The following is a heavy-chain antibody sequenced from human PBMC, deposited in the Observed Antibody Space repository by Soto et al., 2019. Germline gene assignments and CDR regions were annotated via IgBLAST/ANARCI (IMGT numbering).Heavy chain of an antibody. CDR3: ASEVASGIGGFDY. D-gene: IGHD3-10*01. V-gene: IGHV1-18*04. Sequence: QVQLVQSGAEVKKPGASVKVSCKASGYPFTIYGISWVRQAPGQGLEWMGWINAHNGNTNFARELQGRVTMTTDTSTSTAYMELRSLTSDDTAVYYCASEVASGIGGFDYWGQGTLVTVSS. CDR2: INAHNGNT. CDR1: GYPFTIYG. J-gene: IGHJ4*02.